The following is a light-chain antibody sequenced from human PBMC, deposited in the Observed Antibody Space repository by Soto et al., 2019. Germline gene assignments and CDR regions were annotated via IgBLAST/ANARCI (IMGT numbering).Light chain of an antibody. CDR2: DAF. CDR3: QQYNSYSPLT. Sequence: DIQMTQSPSTLPASVGDRVTFTCLASQSISSWLAWYQQKPGKAPKLLIFDAFSLESGVPSRFSGSRSGTGFTLTISSLQPDDYATYYCQQYNSYSPLTFGGGTKVDIK. CDR1: QSISSW. V-gene: IGKV1-5*01. J-gene: IGKJ4*01.